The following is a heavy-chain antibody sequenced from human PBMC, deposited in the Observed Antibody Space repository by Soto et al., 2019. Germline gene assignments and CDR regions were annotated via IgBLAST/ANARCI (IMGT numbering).Heavy chain of an antibody. Sequence: SETLSLTCTVSGGSISSSSYYWGWIRQPPGKGLEWIGSIYYSGSTYYNPSLKSRVTISVDTSKNQFSLKLSSVTAADTAVYYCASYFRGVGYSSGLNSYYGMDVWGQGTTVT. CDR2: IYYSGST. CDR3: ASYFRGVGYSSGLNSYYGMDV. V-gene: IGHV4-39*01. CDR1: GGSISSSSYY. J-gene: IGHJ6*02. D-gene: IGHD5-18*01.